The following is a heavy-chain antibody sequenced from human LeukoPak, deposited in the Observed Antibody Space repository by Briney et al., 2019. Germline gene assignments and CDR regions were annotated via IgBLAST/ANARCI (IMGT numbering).Heavy chain of an antibody. V-gene: IGHV3-23*01. J-gene: IGHJ4*02. D-gene: IGHD3-16*02. CDR2: ISGSGGST. CDR1: GFTFISYA. Sequence: GGSLRLSCAASGFTFISYAMSWVRQAPGKGLEWVSAISGSGGSTYYADSVEGRFTISRDNSKNTLYLQMNSLRAEDTAVYYCAKDAIGQYRPYYFDCWGQGTLVTVSS. CDR3: AKDAIGQYRPYYFDC.